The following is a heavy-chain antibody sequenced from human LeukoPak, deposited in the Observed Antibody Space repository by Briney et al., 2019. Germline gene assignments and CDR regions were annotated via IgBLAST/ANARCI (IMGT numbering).Heavy chain of an antibody. D-gene: IGHD2-21*01. Sequence: SVKVSCKASGGTFSSYAISWVRQAPGQGLEWMGGIIPIFGTANYAQKFQGRVTITTDESTSTAYMELSSLRSEDAAVYYCARDLRRRIAVFRYYYYMDVWGKGTTVTVSS. CDR2: IIPIFGTA. CDR3: ARDLRRRIAVFRYYYYMDV. CDR1: GGTFSSYA. V-gene: IGHV1-69*05. J-gene: IGHJ6*03.